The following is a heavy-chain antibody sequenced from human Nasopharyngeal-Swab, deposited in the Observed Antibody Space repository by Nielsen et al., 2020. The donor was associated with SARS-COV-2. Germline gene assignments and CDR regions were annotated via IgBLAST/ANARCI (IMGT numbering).Heavy chain of an antibody. CDR3: VREFEATGATYLDY. CDR1: GFIFSDYS. Sequence: GGSLRLSCAASGFIFSDYSMDWVRQAPGKGLEWVSYITSSSATKYYADSVKGRFPVSRDNAKNLLYLQMSSMRDEDTAVYYCVREFEATGATYLDYWGLGTLVTVSS. J-gene: IGHJ4*02. D-gene: IGHD1-26*01. V-gene: IGHV3-48*02. CDR2: ITSSSATK.